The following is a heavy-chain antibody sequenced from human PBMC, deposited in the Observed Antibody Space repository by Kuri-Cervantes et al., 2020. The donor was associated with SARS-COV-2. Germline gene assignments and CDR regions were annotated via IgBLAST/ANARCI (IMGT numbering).Heavy chain of an antibody. V-gene: IGHV3-74*01. CDR3: ARAGITGTTFYFDY. CDR2: INSDGSST. J-gene: IGHJ4*02. Sequence: GESLKISCAASGFTFSGYWMHWVRQAPGKGLVWVSRINSDGSSTSYADSVKGRFTISRDNAKNTLYLQMNSLRAEDTAVYYCARAGITGTTFYFDYWGQGTLVTVSS. CDR1: GFTFSGYW. D-gene: IGHD1-7*01.